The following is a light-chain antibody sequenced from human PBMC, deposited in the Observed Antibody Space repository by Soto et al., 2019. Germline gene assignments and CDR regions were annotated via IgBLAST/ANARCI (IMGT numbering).Light chain of an antibody. Sequence: PGERATLSCRASQSIGSRFLAWYQQKPGQAPRLLIYGASNRAAGVPDTFTGSGSGTDFTLTIKRVEPEDFAVYFCQQYGDSPLTFGGGTKVA. V-gene: IGKV3-20*01. CDR1: QSIGSRF. J-gene: IGKJ4*01. CDR3: QQYGDSPLT. CDR2: GAS.